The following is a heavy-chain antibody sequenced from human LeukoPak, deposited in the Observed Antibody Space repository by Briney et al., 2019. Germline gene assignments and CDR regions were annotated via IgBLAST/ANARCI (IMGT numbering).Heavy chain of an antibody. CDR3: ARGYIRAAAGGYFDY. V-gene: IGHV3-64*01. J-gene: IGHJ4*02. D-gene: IGHD6-13*01. CDR1: GFTFSSYA. Sequence: PGGSLRLSCAASGFTFSSYAMHWVRQAPGKGLEYVSAISSNGGSTYYANSVKGRFTISRDNSKNTLYLQMGSLRAEDMAVYYCARGYIRAAAGGYFDYWGQGTLVTVSS. CDR2: ISSNGGST.